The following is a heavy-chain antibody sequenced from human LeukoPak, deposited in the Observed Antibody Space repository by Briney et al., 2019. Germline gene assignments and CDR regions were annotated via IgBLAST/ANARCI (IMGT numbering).Heavy chain of an antibody. CDR2: ISYSGST. Sequence: TSETLSLTCSVSGGSISSYYWNWIRQPPGKGLEWIGSISYSGSTNYNPSLESRVTISVDTSKNQFSLKLSSVTAADTAVYYCARRRGYCSGGSCYSYFDYWGQGTLVTVSS. V-gene: IGHV4-59*08. J-gene: IGHJ4*02. CDR1: GGSISSYY. CDR3: ARRRGYCSGGSCYSYFDY. D-gene: IGHD2-15*01.